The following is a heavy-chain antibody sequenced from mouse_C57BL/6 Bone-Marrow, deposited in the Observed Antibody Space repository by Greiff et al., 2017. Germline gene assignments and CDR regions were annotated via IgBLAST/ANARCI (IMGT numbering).Heavy chain of an antibody. J-gene: IGHJ1*03. Sequence: EVQLVESGGGLVQPKGSLKLSCAASGFSFNTYAMNWVRQAPGKGLEWVARIRSKSNNYATYYADSVQVRFTISSDDSEFMLYLQMNNLKTAVTAMYYWVRTSSIRDVWGTGTTVTVSS. CDR1: GFSFNTYA. V-gene: IGHV10-1*01. CDR2: IRSKSNNYAT. CDR3: VRTSSIRDV.